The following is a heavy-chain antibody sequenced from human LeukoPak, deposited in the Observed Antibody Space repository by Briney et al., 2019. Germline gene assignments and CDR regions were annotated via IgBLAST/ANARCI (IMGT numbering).Heavy chain of an antibody. Sequence: SQTLSLTCAISEYSVSSNSAAWNWIRQSPSRGLEWLGRTYYRSKWYYDYAVSVKSRITINPDTSKNQFSLQLNSVTPEDTAVYYCARGPQLVDYYYIDVWGKETTVTVSS. D-gene: IGHD6-13*01. CDR2: TYYRSKWYY. CDR3: ARGPQLVDYYYIDV. J-gene: IGHJ6*03. CDR1: EYSVSSNSAA. V-gene: IGHV6-1*01.